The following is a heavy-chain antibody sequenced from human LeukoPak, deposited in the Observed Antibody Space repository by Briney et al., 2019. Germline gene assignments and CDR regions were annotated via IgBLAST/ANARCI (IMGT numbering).Heavy chain of an antibody. CDR1: GDSISHGTYY. CDR2: IYTTGVT. J-gene: IGHJ5*02. V-gene: IGHV4-61*02. Sequence: PSETLSLTCSVSGDSISHGTYYWSWIRQPAGQGLEWIGRIYTTGVTNYNPSLKTRVTISVDPSLNQFSLTLTSVTAADTAVYYCAREFLASRRNWVDPWGQGTLVTVSS. D-gene: IGHD6-6*01. CDR3: AREFLASRRNWVDP.